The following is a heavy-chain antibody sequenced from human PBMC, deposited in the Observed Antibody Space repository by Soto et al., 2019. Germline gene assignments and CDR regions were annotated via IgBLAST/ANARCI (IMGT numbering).Heavy chain of an antibody. D-gene: IGHD6-13*01. Sequence: RGASLKISCKGSGYSFTSYWISWVRQMPGKGLEWMGRIDPSDSYTNYSPSFQGHVTISADKSISTAYLQWSSLKASDTAMYYCACSDPGIAAAGSDYWGQGTLVTVSS. CDR2: IDPSDSYT. V-gene: IGHV5-10-1*01. CDR1: GYSFTSYW. CDR3: ACSDPGIAAAGSDY. J-gene: IGHJ4*02.